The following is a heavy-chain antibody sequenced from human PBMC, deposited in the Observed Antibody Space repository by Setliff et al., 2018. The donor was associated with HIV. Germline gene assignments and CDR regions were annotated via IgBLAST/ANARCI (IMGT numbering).Heavy chain of an antibody. V-gene: IGHV1-69*10. CDR3: AREGPPHDSSGQSLDY. Sequence: GASVKVSCKASGGTFSSYAISWVRQAPGQGLEWMGGIIPILGIANYAQKFQGRVTITADESTSTAYMELSSLRSEDTAVYYCAREGPPHDSSGQSLDYWGQGTLVTVSS. D-gene: IGHD3-22*01. CDR2: IIPILGIA. CDR1: GGTFSSYA. J-gene: IGHJ4*02.